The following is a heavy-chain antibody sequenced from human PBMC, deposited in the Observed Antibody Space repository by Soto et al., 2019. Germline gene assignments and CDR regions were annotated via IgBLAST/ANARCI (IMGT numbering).Heavy chain of an antibody. CDR1: GGTFSSYA. V-gene: IGHV1-69*13. CDR2: IIPIFGTA. Sequence: SVKVSCKASGGTFSSYAISWVRQAPGQGLEWMGGIIPIFGTANYAQKFQGRVTITADESTSTAYMELSSLRSEDTAVYYCAVGHYDILTGYYSPGYNWFDPWGQGTLVTVSS. D-gene: IGHD3-9*01. CDR3: AVGHYDILTGYYSPGYNWFDP. J-gene: IGHJ5*02.